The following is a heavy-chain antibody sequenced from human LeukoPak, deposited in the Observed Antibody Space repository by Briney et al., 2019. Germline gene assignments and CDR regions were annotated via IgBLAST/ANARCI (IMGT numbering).Heavy chain of an antibody. J-gene: IGHJ4*02. CDR1: GGSFSGYY. CDR3: ARSTTISLDY. Sequence: SETLSLTCAVYGGSFSGYYWSWTRQPPGKGLEWIGEINHSGSTNYNPSLKSRVTISVDTSKNQFSLKLSSVTAADTAVYYCARSTTISLDYWGQGTLVTVSS. V-gene: IGHV4-34*01. CDR2: INHSGST. D-gene: IGHD3-9*01.